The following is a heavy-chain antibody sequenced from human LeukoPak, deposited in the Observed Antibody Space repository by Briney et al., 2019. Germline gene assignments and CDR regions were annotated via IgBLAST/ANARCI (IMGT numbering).Heavy chain of an antibody. CDR2: INSDGSST. D-gene: IGHD3-22*01. V-gene: IGHV3-74*01. CDR3: ARVAAWDSSGYLFDY. CDR1: GFTFSSYA. J-gene: IGHJ4*02. Sequence: PGGSLRLSCAASGFTFSSYAMSWVRQAPGKGLVWVSRINSDGSSTSYADSVKGRFTISRENAKNTVYLQMNSLRAEDTAVCYCARVAAWDSSGYLFDYWGQGTLVTVSS.